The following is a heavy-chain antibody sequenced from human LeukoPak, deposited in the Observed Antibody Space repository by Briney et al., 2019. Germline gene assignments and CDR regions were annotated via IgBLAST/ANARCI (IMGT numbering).Heavy chain of an antibody. CDR2: INNSGST. CDR1: GGSFSTYY. D-gene: IGHD3-10*01. Sequence: SETLSLTCAVYGGSFSTYYWTWIRQPPRTGLGLVGEINNSGSTNYNPSLKSRVTISVDTSKNQFSLKLSSVTAADTAVYYCARRGARRLWFGELTSQFDPWGQGTLVTVSS. CDR3: ARRGARRLWFGELTSQFDP. J-gene: IGHJ5*02. V-gene: IGHV4-34*01.